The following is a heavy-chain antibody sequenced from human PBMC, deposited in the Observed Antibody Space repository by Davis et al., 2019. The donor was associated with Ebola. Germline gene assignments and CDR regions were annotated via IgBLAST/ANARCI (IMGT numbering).Heavy chain of an antibody. CDR3: ARKEIVVVAATNYYYGMDV. J-gene: IGHJ6*04. D-gene: IGHD2-15*01. CDR2: ISSSSSYI. Sequence: GESLKISCAASGFTFSSYSMNWVRQAPGKGLEWVSSISSSSSYIYYADSVKGRFTISRDNAKNSLYLQMNSLRSEDTAVYYCARKEIVVVAATNYYYGMDVWGKGTTVTVSS. CDR1: GFTFSSYS. V-gene: IGHV3-21*04.